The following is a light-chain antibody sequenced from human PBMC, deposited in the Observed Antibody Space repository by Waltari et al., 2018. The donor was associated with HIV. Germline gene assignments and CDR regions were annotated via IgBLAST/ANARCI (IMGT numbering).Light chain of an antibody. CDR1: NIGGKS. V-gene: IGLV3-21*02. Sequence: SYVLTQPPSVSVAPGETARITCGGNNIGGKSVHWYQQKPGQAPVLRLFEGSDRPPGIPGRFSGSNAGNTATLTISRVEAGDEADYYCQVWDRSSDHWVFGGGTKLPVL. CDR3: QVWDRSSDHWV. CDR2: EGS. J-gene: IGLJ3*02.